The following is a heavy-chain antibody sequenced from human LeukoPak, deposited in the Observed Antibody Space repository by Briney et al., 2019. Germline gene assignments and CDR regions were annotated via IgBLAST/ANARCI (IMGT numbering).Heavy chain of an antibody. D-gene: IGHD3-3*01. CDR1: EFSFDNHA. V-gene: IGHV3-30-3*01. CDR2: ISYDGSDK. J-gene: IGHJ4*02. CDR3: AKEDTIFGVVIMIDY. Sequence: GGSLRLSCVSSEFSFDNHAMHWVRQAPGKGLEWVSFISYDGSDKYYADSVKGRFTISRDNSKNTLYLQMNSLRAEDTAVYYCAKEDTIFGVVIMIDYWGQGTLVTVSS.